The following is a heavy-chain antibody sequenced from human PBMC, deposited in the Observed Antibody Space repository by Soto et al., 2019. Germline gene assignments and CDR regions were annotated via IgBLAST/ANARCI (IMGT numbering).Heavy chain of an antibody. CDR1: GFTFSSYG. CDR3: ARDRITGTIAYDY. D-gene: IGHD1-7*01. CDR2: IWYDGSNK. J-gene: IGHJ4*02. V-gene: IGHV3-33*01. Sequence: GGSLRLSCAASGFTFSSYGMHWVRQAPGKGLEWVAVIWYDGSNKYYADSVKGRFTISRDNSKNTLYLQMNSLRAEDTAVYYCARDRITGTIAYDYWGQGTLVTVSS.